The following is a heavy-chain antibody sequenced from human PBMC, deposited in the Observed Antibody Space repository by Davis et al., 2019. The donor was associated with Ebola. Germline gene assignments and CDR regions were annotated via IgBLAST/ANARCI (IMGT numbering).Heavy chain of an antibody. D-gene: IGHD1-1*01. CDR2: IYYSGST. CDR1: GGSISSSSYY. J-gene: IGHJ4*02. V-gene: IGHV4-39*07. Sequence: SETLSLTCTVSGGSISSSSYYWGWLRQPPGKGLEWIGSIYYSGSTYYNPSLKSRVTISVDTSKNQFSLKLSSVTAADTAVYYCARMNWNDNSARFDYWGQGALVTVSS. CDR3: ARMNWNDNSARFDY.